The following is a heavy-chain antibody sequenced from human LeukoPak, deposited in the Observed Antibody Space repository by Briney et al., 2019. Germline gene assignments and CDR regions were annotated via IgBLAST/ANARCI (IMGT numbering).Heavy chain of an antibody. CDR2: FDPEDGET. V-gene: IGHV1-24*01. CDR1: GYTLTELS. J-gene: IGHJ5*02. CDR3: ARVDYSKDNWFDP. D-gene: IGHD4-11*01. Sequence: GASVKVSCKASGYTLTELSMHWVRQAPGKGLEWMGGFDPEDGETIYAQKFQGRVTKTEDTSTDTAYMELSRLRSDDTAVYYCARVDYSKDNWFDPWGQGTLVTVSS.